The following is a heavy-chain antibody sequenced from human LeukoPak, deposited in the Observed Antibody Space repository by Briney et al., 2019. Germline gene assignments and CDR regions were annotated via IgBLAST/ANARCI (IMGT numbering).Heavy chain of an antibody. V-gene: IGHV1-69*04. Sequence: SVKVSCKASGGTFISDTISWGRQAPGQGVEWMGRIIPILGIANYAQKFQGRVTITADKSTSTAYMELSSLRSEDTAVYYCARDNGDYSDDYWGQGTLVTVSS. CDR3: ARDNGDYSDDY. CDR1: GGTFISDT. D-gene: IGHD4-17*01. CDR2: IIPILGIA. J-gene: IGHJ4*02.